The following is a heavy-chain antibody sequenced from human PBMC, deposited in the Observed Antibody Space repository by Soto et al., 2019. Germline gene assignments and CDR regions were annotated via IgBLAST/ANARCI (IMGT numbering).Heavy chain of an antibody. CDR2: INPNSGGT. CDR1: GYTFTGYY. Sequence: SVKVSCKASGYTFTGYYMHWVRQAPGQGLEWMGWINPNSGGTNYAQKFQGRVTMTRDTSISTAYMELSRLRSDDTAVYYCARAEVGAYYDFWSGYNGGAFDIWGQGKMVTV. J-gene: IGHJ3*02. V-gene: IGHV1-2*02. D-gene: IGHD3-3*01. CDR3: ARAEVGAYYDFWSGYNGGAFDI.